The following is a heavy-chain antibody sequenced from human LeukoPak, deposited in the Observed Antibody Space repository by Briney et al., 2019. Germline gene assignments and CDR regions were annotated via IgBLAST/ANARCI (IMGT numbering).Heavy chain of an antibody. J-gene: IGHJ4*02. V-gene: IGHV4-59*01. D-gene: IGHD3-10*01. CDR3: ARARDPGSFNRAFDF. Sequence: GSLRLSCSASGFTFSSYAMHWVRQAPGKGLEWIGYIYYSGSTYHNPSLKSRVTITVDTSKKQFSLKLSSVTAADTAVYYCARARDPGSFNRAFDFWGQGTLVTVSS. CDR2: IYYSGST. CDR1: GFTFSSYA.